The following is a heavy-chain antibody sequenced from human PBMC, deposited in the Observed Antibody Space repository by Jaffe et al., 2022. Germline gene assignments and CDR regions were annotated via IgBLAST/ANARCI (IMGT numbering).Heavy chain of an antibody. CDR3: AKDTVSYDYIWGSYRPTYYYYMDV. J-gene: IGHJ6*03. Sequence: EVQLVESGGGLVQPGRSLRLSCAASGFTFDDYAMHWVRQAPGKGLEWVSGISWNSGSIGYADSVKGRFTISRDNAKNSLYLQMNSLRAEDTALYYCAKDTVSYDYIWGSYRPTYYYYMDVWGKGTTVTVSS. CDR2: ISWNSGSI. CDR1: GFTFDDYA. D-gene: IGHD3-16*02. V-gene: IGHV3-9*01.